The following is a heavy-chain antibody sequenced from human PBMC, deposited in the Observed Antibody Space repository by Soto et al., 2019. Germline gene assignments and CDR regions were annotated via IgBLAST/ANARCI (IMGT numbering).Heavy chain of an antibody. J-gene: IGHJ4*02. Sequence: QVQLQQWGAGLSKPSETLSLTCAVYSGSFSGYYYSWIRQPPGKGLEWIGEITHGGSTTYSPSLKSRVTMSLDTSKNQFSLKMTSVTAADTAVYYCARGRLFLTPSGLAITYFDYWGQGSLVSVSS. V-gene: IGHV4-34*01. D-gene: IGHD3-3*01. CDR1: SGSFSGYY. CDR3: ARGRLFLTPSGLAITYFDY. CDR2: ITHGGST.